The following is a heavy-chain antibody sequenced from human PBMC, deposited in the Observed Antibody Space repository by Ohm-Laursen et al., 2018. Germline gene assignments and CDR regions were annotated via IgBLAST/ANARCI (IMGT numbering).Heavy chain of an antibody. D-gene: IGHD3-22*01. J-gene: IGHJ4*02. Sequence: SETLSLTCTVSGGSISGYYWSWIRQPPGKGLEWIGYIYYSGSTNYNPSLKSRVTISVDTSKNQFSLKLSSVTAADTAVYYCARGAGRPASGYYFYWGQGTLVTVSS. CDR1: GGSISGYY. CDR2: IYYSGST. CDR3: ARGAGRPASGYYFY. V-gene: IGHV4-59*12.